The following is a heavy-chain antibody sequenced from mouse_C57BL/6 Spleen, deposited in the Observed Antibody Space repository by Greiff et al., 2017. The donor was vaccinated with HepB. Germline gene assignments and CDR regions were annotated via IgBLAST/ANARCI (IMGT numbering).Heavy chain of an antibody. J-gene: IGHJ4*01. Sequence: VQLQQSGPELVKPGASVKISCKASGYAFTSSWMNWVKQRPGKGLEWIGRIYPGDGDTNYNGKFKGKATLTADKSASTAYMPLSSLTSEDSAVYFCAREGIYYYGSRYYYAMDYWGQGTSVTVSS. V-gene: IGHV1-82*01. D-gene: IGHD1-1*01. CDR2: IYPGDGDT. CDR3: AREGIYYYGSRYYYAMDY. CDR1: GYAFTSSW.